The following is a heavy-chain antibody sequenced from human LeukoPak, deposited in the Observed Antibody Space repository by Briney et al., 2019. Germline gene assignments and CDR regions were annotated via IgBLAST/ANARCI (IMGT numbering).Heavy chain of an antibody. CDR3: ARGGYDYVWGSYRNSAFDY. CDR2: INPNSGGT. CDR1: GYTFTGYH. V-gene: IGHV1-2*02. D-gene: IGHD3-16*02. Sequence: GASVKVSCKASGYTFTGYHMHWVRQAPGQGLEWMGWINPNSGGTNYAQKFQGRVTMTRDTSISTAYMELSRLRSDDTAVYYCARGGYDYVWGSYRNSAFDYWGQGTLVTVSS. J-gene: IGHJ4*02.